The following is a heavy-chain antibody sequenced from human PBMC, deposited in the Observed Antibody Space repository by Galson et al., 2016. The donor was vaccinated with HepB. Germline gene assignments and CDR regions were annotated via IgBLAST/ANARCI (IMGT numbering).Heavy chain of an antibody. D-gene: IGHD6-19*01. CDR3: ARDYIAVDAMDV. CDR1: GGTFSSYA. CDR2: IIPIFGTA. V-gene: IGHV1-69*13. Sequence: SVKVSCKASGGTFSSYAIYWVRQAPGQGLEWIGGIIPIFGTANYAQKFQGRVTITADESTSTAYMELSSLRSEDTAMYYCARDYIAVDAMDVWGKGTTVTVSS. J-gene: IGHJ6*03.